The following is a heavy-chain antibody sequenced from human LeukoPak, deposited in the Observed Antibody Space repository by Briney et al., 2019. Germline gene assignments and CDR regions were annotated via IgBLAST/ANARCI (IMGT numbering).Heavy chain of an antibody. Sequence: GASVKVSCKASGGTFSSYAISWVRQAPGQGLEWMGWISGYNSNTDYTKKFQGRVTMTADTSTSTIYMEVRSLRSDDTAVYYCARVKAGYYYYMDVWGKGTTVTVSS. CDR2: ISGYNSNT. J-gene: IGHJ6*03. CDR1: GGTFSSYA. CDR3: ARVKAGYYYYMDV. V-gene: IGHV1-18*01.